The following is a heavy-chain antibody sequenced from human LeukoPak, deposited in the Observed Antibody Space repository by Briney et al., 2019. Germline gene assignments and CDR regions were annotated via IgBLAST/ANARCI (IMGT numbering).Heavy chain of an antibody. V-gene: IGHV4-59*12. D-gene: IGHD6-19*01. Sequence: PSETLSLTCTVSGGSISSYYWSWIRQPPGKGLEWIGYIYYSGSTNYNPSLTSRVTISVDTSKNQFSLKLTSVTAADTAVYYCAREKIAVAVLNYWGQGTLVTVSS. CDR3: AREKIAVAVLNY. CDR2: IYYSGST. J-gene: IGHJ4*02. CDR1: GGSISSYY.